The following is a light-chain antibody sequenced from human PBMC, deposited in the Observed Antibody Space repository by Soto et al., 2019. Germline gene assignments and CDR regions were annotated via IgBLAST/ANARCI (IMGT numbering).Light chain of an antibody. J-gene: IGLJ3*02. CDR3: LLCYSGPWL. V-gene: IGLV7-46*01. CDR1: TGAVTSGHY. Sequence: QAVVTQEPSLTVSPGGTVTLTCGSSTGAVTSGHYVYWFQQKPGQAPRTLIYDINNKQSWTPARFSGSLLGGKAALTLSGVQTEDEAEYYCLLCYSGPWLFGGGTKLTVL. CDR2: DIN.